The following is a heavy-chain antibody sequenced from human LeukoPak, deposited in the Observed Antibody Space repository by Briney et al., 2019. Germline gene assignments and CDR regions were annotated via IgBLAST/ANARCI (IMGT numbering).Heavy chain of an antibody. CDR1: GYSISSGYY. V-gene: IGHV4-38-2*01. CDR2: IYHSGST. Sequence: PSETLSLTCAVSGYSISSGYYWGWIRQPPGKGLEWIGSIYHSGSTYYNPSLKSRVTISVDTSKNQFSLKLSSVTAADTAVYYCARPFTAMADEAFDIWGQGTMVTVSS. J-gene: IGHJ3*02. CDR3: ARPFTAMADEAFDI. D-gene: IGHD5-18*01.